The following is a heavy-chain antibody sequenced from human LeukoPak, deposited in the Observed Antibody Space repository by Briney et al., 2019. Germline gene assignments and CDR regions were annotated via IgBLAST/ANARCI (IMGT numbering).Heavy chain of an antibody. CDR1: GGSISSYY. CDR2: IYYNGST. D-gene: IGHD3-9*01. Sequence: SETLSLTCTVSGGSISSYYWSWIRQPPGKGLEWIGYIYYNGSTNYNPSLKSRVTISVDTSKNQFSLKLSSVTAADTAVYYCARQSNYDILTGYPGGWFDPWGQGTLVTVSS. J-gene: IGHJ5*02. V-gene: IGHV4-59*08. CDR3: ARQSNYDILTGYPGGWFDP.